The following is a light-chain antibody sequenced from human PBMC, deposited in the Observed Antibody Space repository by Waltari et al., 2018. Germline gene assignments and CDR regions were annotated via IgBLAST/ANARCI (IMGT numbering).Light chain of an antibody. Sequence: QSVLTQPPPSSDAPRPRVTIPCSGSGPTTGKKRENRYQQLPGKAPKLLIYYDDLLPSGVSDRFSGSKSGTSASLAISGLQSEDEADYYCAAWDDSLNGYVFGTGTKVTVL. CDR3: AAWDDSLNGYV. CDR2: YDD. CDR1: GPTTGKKR. V-gene: IGLV1-36*01. J-gene: IGLJ1*01.